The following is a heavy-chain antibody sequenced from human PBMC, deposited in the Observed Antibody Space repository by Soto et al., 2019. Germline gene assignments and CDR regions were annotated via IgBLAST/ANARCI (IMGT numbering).Heavy chain of an antibody. V-gene: IGHV3-73*01. D-gene: IGHD2-21*01. CDR3: TSVWDGGNSGWYFDL. CDR2: IRSKANSYAT. J-gene: IGHJ2*01. CDR1: GFTFSGSA. Sequence: GESLKISCAASGFTFSGSAMHWVRQASGKGLEWVGRIRSKANSYATAYAASVKGRFTISRDDSKNTAYLQMNSLKTEDTAVYYCTSVWDGGNSGWYFDLWGRGTLVTVSS.